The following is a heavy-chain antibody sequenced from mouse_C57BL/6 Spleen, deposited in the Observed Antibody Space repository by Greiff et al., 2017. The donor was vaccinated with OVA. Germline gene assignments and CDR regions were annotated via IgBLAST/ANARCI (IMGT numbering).Heavy chain of an antibody. Sequence: QVQLQQPGAELVKPGASVKMSCKASGYTFTSYWITWVKQRPGQGLEWIGDIYPGSGSTNYNEKFKSKATLPVDTSSSTAYMQLSSLTSEDSAVYYGASRGYGNYEAWFAYWGQGTLVTVSA. CDR3: ASRGYGNYEAWFAY. V-gene: IGHV1-55*01. CDR1: GYTFTSYW. J-gene: IGHJ3*01. CDR2: IYPGSGST. D-gene: IGHD2-10*02.